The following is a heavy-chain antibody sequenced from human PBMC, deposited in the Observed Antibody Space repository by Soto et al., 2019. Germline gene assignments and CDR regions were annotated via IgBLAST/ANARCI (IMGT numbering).Heavy chain of an antibody. D-gene: IGHD6-19*01. Sequence: QLQLQESGSRLVKASQTLSLTCAVSGGSISSGGFSCNWIRQPPGKGLEWIGYIYHSGSTYFNPSLKCRVTMSVGRSTNQFSLKLSSVTAADTAVYYCASRVSDYFDYWGQGTPVTVSS. CDR3: ASRVSDYFDY. CDR1: GGSISSGGFS. V-gene: IGHV4-30-2*01. J-gene: IGHJ4*02. CDR2: IYHSGST.